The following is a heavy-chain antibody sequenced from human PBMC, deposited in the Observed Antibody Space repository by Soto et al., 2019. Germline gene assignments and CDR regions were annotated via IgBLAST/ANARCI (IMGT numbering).Heavy chain of an antibody. Sequence: SETLSLTCTVSGGSIRSGCYYWSWIRQHPGKGLEWIGYIYYSGSTYYNPSLKSRVTISVDTSKNQFSLKLSSVTAADTAVYYCARVMRSGYAFDIWGQGTMVTVSS. CDR2: IYYSGST. CDR3: ARVMRSGYAFDI. D-gene: IGHD5-12*01. V-gene: IGHV4-31*03. J-gene: IGHJ3*02. CDR1: GGSIRSGCYY.